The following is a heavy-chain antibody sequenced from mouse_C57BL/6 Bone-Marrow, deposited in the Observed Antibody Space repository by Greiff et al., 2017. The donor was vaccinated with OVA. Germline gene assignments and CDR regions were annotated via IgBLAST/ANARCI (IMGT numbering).Heavy chain of an antibody. J-gene: IGHJ3*01. Sequence: VTLMESGGDLVKPGGSLKLSCAASGFTFSSYGMSFVRQTPDQRLEWVATISSGGSYTYSPDSVKGRFTISRDNAKNTLYLQMSSLKSEDTAMYYCARPAVVPFAYWGQGTLVTVSA. CDR1: GFTFSSYG. CDR2: ISSGGSYT. D-gene: IGHD1-1*01. CDR3: ARPAVVPFAY. V-gene: IGHV5-6*02.